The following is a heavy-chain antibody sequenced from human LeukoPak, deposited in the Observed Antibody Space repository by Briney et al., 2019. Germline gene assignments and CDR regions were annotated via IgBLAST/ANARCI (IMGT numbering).Heavy chain of an antibody. CDR2: IYYSGST. CDR1: GGSLSSGGYY. CDR3: ARVSSARNGFDY. D-gene: IGHD1-14*01. Sequence: SETLSLTCTVSGGSLSSGGYYWSWIRQYPGMGLEWIGSIYYSGSTYYTPSLRSRVNISVDTSKGQFALNLTSVTAADTAVYYCARVSSARNGFDYWAREPWSPSPQ. V-gene: IGHV4-31*03. J-gene: IGHJ4*02.